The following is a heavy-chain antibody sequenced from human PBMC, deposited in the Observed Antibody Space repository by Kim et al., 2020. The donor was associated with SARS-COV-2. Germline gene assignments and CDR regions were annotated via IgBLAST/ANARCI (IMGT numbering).Heavy chain of an antibody. CDR1: GFTFGDYA. V-gene: IGHV3-49*04. D-gene: IGHD6-6*01. CDR3: TRLIEGREFDY. Sequence: GGSLRLSCTASGFTFGDYAMSWVRQAPGKGLEWVGFIRSKGYRGTAEYAASVRGRFIISRDDSKSIAFLQMNSLKTEDTALYFCTRLIEGREFDYWGQGT. CDR2: IRSKGYRGTA. J-gene: IGHJ4*02.